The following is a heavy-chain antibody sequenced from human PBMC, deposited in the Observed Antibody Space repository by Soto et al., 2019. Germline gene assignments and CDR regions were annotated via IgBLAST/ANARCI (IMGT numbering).Heavy chain of an antibody. CDR1: GGSISSYY. D-gene: IGHD1-7*01. Sequence: QVQLQESGPGLVKPSETLSLTCTVSGGSISSYYWSWIRQPPGKGLEWIGYIYYSGSTNYNPSLKSRVTISVDTSKNQCSLKLSSVTAADTAVYYCARDLEPITGTTMAFDPWGQGTLVTVSS. CDR3: ARDLEPITGTTMAFDP. J-gene: IGHJ5*02. CDR2: IYYSGST. V-gene: IGHV4-59*01.